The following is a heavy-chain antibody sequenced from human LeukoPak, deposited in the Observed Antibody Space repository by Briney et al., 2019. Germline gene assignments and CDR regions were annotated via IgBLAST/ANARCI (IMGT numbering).Heavy chain of an antibody. Sequence: SQTLSLTCAISGDSVSSNSAAWNWIRQSPSRGLEWLGRTYYRPKWYNDYAVSVKSRITINPDTSKNQFSLQLNSVTPEDTAVYYCARDLVVVPAASGYYYMDVWGKGTTVTVSS. CDR3: ARDLVVVPAASGYYYMDV. CDR1: GDSVSSNSAA. V-gene: IGHV6-1*01. D-gene: IGHD2-2*01. CDR2: TYYRPKWYN. J-gene: IGHJ6*03.